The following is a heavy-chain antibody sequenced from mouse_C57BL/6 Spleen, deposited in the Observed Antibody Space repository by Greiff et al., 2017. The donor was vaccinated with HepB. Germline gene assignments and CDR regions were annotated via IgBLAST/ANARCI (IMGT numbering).Heavy chain of an antibody. J-gene: IGHJ4*01. V-gene: IGHV1-82*01. CDR3: AREELGRRYAMDY. CDR1: GYAFSSSW. D-gene: IGHD4-1*01. Sequence: VKLVESGPELVKPGASVKISCKASGYAFSSSWMNWVKQRPGKGLEWIGRIYPGDGDTNYNGKFKGKATLTADKSSSTAYMQLSSLTSEDSAVYFCAREELGRRYAMDYWGQGTSVTVSS. CDR2: IYPGDGDT.